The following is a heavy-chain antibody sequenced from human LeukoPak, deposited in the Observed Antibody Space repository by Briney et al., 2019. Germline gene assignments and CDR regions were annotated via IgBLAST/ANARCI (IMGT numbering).Heavy chain of an antibody. CDR1: GGSISSYF. D-gene: IGHD5-12*01. CDR3: ARQGGGYNGYDFDY. V-gene: IGHV4-59*08. J-gene: IGHJ4*02. Sequence: SETLSLTCTVSGGSISSYFWSWIRQPPGKGLEWIGYIYSSGSTNYNPSLRGRVTISLDTSKNQFSLKLSSVTAADTAVYYCARQGGGYNGYDFDYWGQGTLVTVSS. CDR2: IYSSGST.